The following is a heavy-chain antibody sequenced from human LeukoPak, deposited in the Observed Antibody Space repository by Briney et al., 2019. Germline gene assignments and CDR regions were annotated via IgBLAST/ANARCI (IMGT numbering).Heavy chain of an antibody. CDR2: IRSKAFGGTT. CDR1: EFTFGDYA. Sequence: GGSLRLSCTASEFTFGDYAMTWVRQAPGKGLEWVAIIRSKAFGGTTEYAASVKGRFTIARDDSKSIAYLQMNSLKTEDTAVYYCTRAPYSNYVNLDYWGQGTLVTVSS. V-gene: IGHV3-49*04. J-gene: IGHJ4*02. CDR3: TRAPYSNYVNLDY. D-gene: IGHD4-11*01.